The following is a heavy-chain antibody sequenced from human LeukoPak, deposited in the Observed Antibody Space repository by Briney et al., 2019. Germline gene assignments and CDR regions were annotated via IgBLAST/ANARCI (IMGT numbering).Heavy chain of an antibody. V-gene: IGHV3-64*01. CDR2: ISSNRGST. D-gene: IGHD4/OR15-4a*01. Sequence: GGSLRLSCAASGITFSNYAMPRVRAAPGKGLQHVSAISSNRGSTYYANSVKGRFTISRDNSKNPLYLQMGSLRAEDMSVYYCARVGASLPDAFDVWGQGTMVTVSS. CDR1: GITFSNYA. J-gene: IGHJ3*01. CDR3: ARVGASLPDAFDV.